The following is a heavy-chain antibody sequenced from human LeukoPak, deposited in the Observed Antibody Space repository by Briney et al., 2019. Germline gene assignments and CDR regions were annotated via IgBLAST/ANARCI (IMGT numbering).Heavy chain of an antibody. Sequence: GGSLRLSCAASGFTFSSYGMHWVRQAPGKGLEWVAVISYDGSNKYYADSVKGRFTISRDNSKNTLYLQMNSLRAEDTAVYYCARVIAAAGNTLYYYYGMDVWGQGTTVTVPS. V-gene: IGHV3-30*03. CDR3: ARVIAAAGNTLYYYYGMDV. D-gene: IGHD6-13*01. CDR1: GFTFSSYG. CDR2: ISYDGSNK. J-gene: IGHJ6*02.